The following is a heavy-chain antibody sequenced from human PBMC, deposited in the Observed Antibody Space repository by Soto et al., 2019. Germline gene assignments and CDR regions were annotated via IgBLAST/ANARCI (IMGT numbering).Heavy chain of an antibody. CDR1: GGSCNGYS. CDR2: INQSGST. J-gene: IGHJ4*02. V-gene: IGHV4-34*01. Sequence: QVQLQQWGAGLLKPSGTLSLTCAVYGGSCNGYSCSWIRQAPGKELEWIGEINQSGSTNYKPSLKSRVTISVDTSKSQFSLKLSSVTAADTAVYYCAIPMYYHAAIGSYPPALGYWGQGTLVTVSS. D-gene: IGHD3-22*01. CDR3: AIPMYYHAAIGSYPPALGY.